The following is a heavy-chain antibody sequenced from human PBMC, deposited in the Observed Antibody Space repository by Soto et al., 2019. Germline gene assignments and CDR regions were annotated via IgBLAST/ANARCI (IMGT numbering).Heavy chain of an antibody. D-gene: IGHD3-3*01. CDR2: IYSGGST. CDR3: ASRTPYYDFWSGPGSYYYYYMDV. Sequence: PGGSLRLSCAASGFTVSSNYMSWVRQAPGKGLEWVSVIYSGGSTYYADSVKGRFTISRDNSKNTLYLQMNSLRAEDTAVYYCASRTPYYDFWSGPGSYYYYYMDVWGKGTTVTVSS. V-gene: IGHV3-66*01. J-gene: IGHJ6*03. CDR1: GFTVSSNY.